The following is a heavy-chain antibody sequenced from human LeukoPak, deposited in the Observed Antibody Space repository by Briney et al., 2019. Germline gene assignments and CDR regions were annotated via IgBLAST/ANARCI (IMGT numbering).Heavy chain of an antibody. Sequence: PGGSLRLSCAASGFTFSSYWMHWVRQAPGKGLVWVSRINNDGSSTSYADSVKGRFTISRDNAKNTVYLQMNSLRAEDTAVYYCANHYCSSTSCSHHDAFDIWGQGTMVTVSS. CDR3: ANHYCSSTSCSHHDAFDI. CDR2: INNDGSST. CDR1: GFTFSSYW. V-gene: IGHV3-74*01. D-gene: IGHD2-2*01. J-gene: IGHJ3*02.